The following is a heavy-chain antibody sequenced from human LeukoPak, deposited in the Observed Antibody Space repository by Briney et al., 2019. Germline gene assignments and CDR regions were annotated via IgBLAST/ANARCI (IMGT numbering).Heavy chain of an antibody. CDR3: SRGLDSRKLGY. V-gene: IGHV4-59*12. CDR1: GGSISSYY. CDR2: IYYSGST. Sequence: SETLSLTCTVSGGSISSYYWSWIRQPPGKGLEWIGYIYYSGSTNYNPSLKSRVTISVDTSKNQFSLNLNSVTAADTAVYFCSRGLDSRKLGYWGQGTLVTVSS. J-gene: IGHJ4*02. D-gene: IGHD3-22*01.